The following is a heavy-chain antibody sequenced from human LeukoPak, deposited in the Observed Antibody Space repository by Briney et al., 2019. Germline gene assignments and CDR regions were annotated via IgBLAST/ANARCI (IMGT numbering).Heavy chain of an antibody. CDR1: GYTFTGYG. CDR3: ARDSYYSGYDLGHDAFDI. CDR2: ISAYNGNT. Sequence: ASVKVSCKASGYTFTGYGISWVRQAPGQGLEWMGWISAYNGNTNYAQKLQGRVTMTTDTSTSTAYMELRSLRSDDTAVYYCARDSYYSGYDLGHDAFDIWGQGTMVTVSS. D-gene: IGHD5-12*01. V-gene: IGHV1-18*01. J-gene: IGHJ3*02.